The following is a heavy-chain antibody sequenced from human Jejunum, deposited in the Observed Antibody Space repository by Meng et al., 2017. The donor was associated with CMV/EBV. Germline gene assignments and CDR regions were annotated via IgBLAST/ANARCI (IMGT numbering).Heavy chain of an antibody. CDR2: ISYDGSNK. CDR1: GFAFNNYA. D-gene: IGHD5-18*01. CDR3: ARGYNYGPHDY. Sequence: AASGFAFNNYAIHWVRQAPGKGLEWVTLISYDGSNKFYADSVKGRFTISRDNSKNTVYVQMNSLRVEDTAMYFCARGYNYGPHDYWGQGTLVTVFS. V-gene: IGHV3-30-3*01. J-gene: IGHJ4*02.